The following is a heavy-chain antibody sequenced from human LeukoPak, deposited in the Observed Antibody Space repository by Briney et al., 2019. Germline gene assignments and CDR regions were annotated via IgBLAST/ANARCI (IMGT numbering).Heavy chain of an antibody. Sequence: SGGSLRLSCAASGFTFSSYAMSWVRQAPGKGLEWASGISGNGGSTDYADSVKGRCTISRDTSKNTAYLQMNSLRAEDTAVYYCAKSTGFSPGNWFDPWCQGTLVTVSS. CDR1: GFTFSSYA. CDR3: AKSTGFSPGNWFDP. J-gene: IGHJ5*02. V-gene: IGHV3-23*01. D-gene: IGHD4-17*01. CDR2: ISGNGGST.